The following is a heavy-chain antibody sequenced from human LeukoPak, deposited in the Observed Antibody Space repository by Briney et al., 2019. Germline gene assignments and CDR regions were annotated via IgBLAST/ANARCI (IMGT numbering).Heavy chain of an antibody. CDR2: IWYDGSNE. CDR1: GFIFSNYG. Sequence: PGGSLRLSCVASGFIFSNYGMHWVRQAPSKGLEWVAVIWYDGSNEYYADSVKGRFTISRDTSKNTLYLQMNSLRAEDTAVYYCARAYYYDVSVTPDYWGQGTLVTVSS. J-gene: IGHJ4*02. CDR3: ARAYYYDVSVTPDY. D-gene: IGHD3-22*01. V-gene: IGHV3-33*01.